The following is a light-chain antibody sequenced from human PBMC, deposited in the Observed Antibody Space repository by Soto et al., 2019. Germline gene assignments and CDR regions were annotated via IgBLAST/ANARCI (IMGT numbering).Light chain of an antibody. CDR3: CSYAPSRTLL. CDR1: SSDVGTYNL. V-gene: IGLV2-23*01. CDR2: EGN. J-gene: IGLJ2*01. Sequence: QSALTQPASVSGSPGESITISCTGTSSDVGTYNLVTWYQQHPGRVPNLILYEGNKRPSGVSSRFSASKSGNTASLTISGLQAVYEADYFCCSYAPSRTLLFGGGT.